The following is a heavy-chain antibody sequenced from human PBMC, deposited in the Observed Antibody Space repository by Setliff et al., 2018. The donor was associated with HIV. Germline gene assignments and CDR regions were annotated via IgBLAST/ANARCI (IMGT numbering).Heavy chain of an antibody. CDR1: GGSISSGGYC. D-gene: IGHD5-18*01. J-gene: IGHJ6*03. CDR2: ICHSGNT. Sequence: SETLSLTCAVSGGSISSGGYCWTWIRQLPGRGLQWIGYICHSGNTYFNPSLESRISMSVDASQSQFSLSLDAVTAADTAIYYCARTRYSYGYFYYMDVWGKGTTVTVSS. CDR3: ARTRYSYGYFYYMDV. V-gene: IGHV4-31*11.